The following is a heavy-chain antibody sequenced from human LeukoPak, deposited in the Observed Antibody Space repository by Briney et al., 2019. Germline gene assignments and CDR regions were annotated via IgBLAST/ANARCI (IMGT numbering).Heavy chain of an antibody. V-gene: IGHV1-8*01. J-gene: IGHJ4*02. CDR3: ARGRYYSDSSGYTPSDDY. CDR1: GYTFTSYD. Sequence: ASVKVSCKASGYTFTSYDINWVRQATGQGLEWMRWMNPNSGNTGYAQKFQGRVTMTRNTSISTAYMELSSLRSEDTAVYYCARGRYYSDSSGYTPSDDYWGQGTLVTVSS. D-gene: IGHD3-22*01. CDR2: MNPNSGNT.